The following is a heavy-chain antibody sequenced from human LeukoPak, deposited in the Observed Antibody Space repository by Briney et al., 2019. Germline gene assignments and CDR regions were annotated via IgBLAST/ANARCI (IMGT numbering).Heavy chain of an antibody. CDR3: ARLPDYYGSGSYFHDY. J-gene: IGHJ4*02. V-gene: IGHV3-21*01. CDR2: IRSSSSYI. Sequence: PGGSLRLSCAASGFTVSSNFMSWVRQAPGKGLEWVSSIRSSSSYIYYADSVKGRFTISRDNAKNSLYLQMNSLRAEDTAVYYCARLPDYYGSGSYFHDYWGQGTLVTVSS. CDR1: GFTVSSNF. D-gene: IGHD3-10*01.